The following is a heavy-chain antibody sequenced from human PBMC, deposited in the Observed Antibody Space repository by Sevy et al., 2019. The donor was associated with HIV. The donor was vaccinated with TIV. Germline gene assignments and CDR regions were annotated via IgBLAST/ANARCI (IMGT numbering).Heavy chain of an antibody. J-gene: IGHJ6*02. V-gene: IGHV3-7*01. Sequence: GGSLRLSCAASGFTFISYWMSWVRQAPGKGLEWVANIKQDGSEKYYVDSVKGRFTISRDNAKNSLYLQMNSLRAEDTAVYYCARAGYISRRYRAYYGMDVWGQGTTVTVSS. CDR2: IKQDGSEK. CDR3: ARAGYISRRYRAYYGMDV. D-gene: IGHD6-13*01. CDR1: GFTFISYW.